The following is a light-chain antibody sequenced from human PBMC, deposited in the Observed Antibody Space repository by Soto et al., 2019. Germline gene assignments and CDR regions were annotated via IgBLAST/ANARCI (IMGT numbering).Light chain of an antibody. J-gene: IGKJ4*01. CDR2: DAS. V-gene: IGKV1-5*01. Sequence: DIQMTQSPSTLSASVGDRVAITCRASQSISSWLAWYQQKPGNAPKLLIYDASSLESGVPSRFSGSGSGTEVTLTISSLQPDDFATYYCQQYNSCSLSFGGGTKVEIK. CDR1: QSISSW. CDR3: QQYNSCSLS.